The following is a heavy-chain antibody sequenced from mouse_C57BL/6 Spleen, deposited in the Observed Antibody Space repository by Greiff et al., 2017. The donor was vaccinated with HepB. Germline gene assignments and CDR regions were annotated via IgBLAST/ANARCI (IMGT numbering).Heavy chain of an antibody. J-gene: IGHJ2*01. CDR3: ARERGLRLPLDY. V-gene: IGHV3-6*01. Sequence: EVQLQQSGPGLVKPSQSLSLTCSVTGYSITSGYYWNWIRQFPGNKLEWMGYISYDGSNNYNPSLKNRISITRDTSKNQFFLKLNSVTTEDTATYYCARERGLRLPLDYWGQGTTLTVSS. CDR2: ISYDGSN. CDR1: GYSITSGYY. D-gene: IGHD3-2*02.